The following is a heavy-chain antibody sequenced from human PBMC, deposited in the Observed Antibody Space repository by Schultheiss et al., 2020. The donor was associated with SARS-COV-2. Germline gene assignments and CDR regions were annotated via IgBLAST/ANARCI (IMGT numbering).Heavy chain of an antibody. J-gene: IGHJ4*02. CDR1: GYTFTSYG. CDR2: ISAYNGNT. CDR3: ARVYCSGGSCYWWGTGSHFDY. V-gene: IGHV1-18*01. D-gene: IGHD2-15*01. Sequence: ASVKVSCKASGYTFTSYGISWVRQAPGQGLEWMGWISAYNGNTNYAQKLQGRVTMTTDTSTSTAYMELRSLRSDDTAVYYCARVYCSGGSCYWWGTGSHFDYWGQGTQVTVSS.